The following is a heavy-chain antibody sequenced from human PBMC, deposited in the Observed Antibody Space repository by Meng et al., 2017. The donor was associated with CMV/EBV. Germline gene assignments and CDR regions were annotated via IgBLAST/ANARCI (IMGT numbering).Heavy chain of an antibody. J-gene: IGHJ3*02. CDR2: INPSGGST. D-gene: IGHD6-19*01. CDR3: ARQLARIAVADTDHDAFDI. Sequence: ASVKVSCKASGYTFTSYYMHWVRQAPGQGLEWMGIINPSGGSTSYAQKFQGRVTMTRDTSTSTVYMELSSLRSEDTPVYYCARQLARIAVADTDHDAFDIWGQGTMVTVSS. V-gene: IGHV1-46*01. CDR1: GYTFTSYY.